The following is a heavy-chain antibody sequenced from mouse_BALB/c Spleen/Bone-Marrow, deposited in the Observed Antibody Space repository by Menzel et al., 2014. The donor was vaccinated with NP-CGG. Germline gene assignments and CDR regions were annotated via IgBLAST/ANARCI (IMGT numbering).Heavy chain of an antibody. CDR1: GFDFSRYW. CDR3: ARRGYYAMDY. V-gene: IGHV4-1*02. Sequence: DVQLQESGGGLVQPGGSLKLSCAASGFDFSRYWMSWVRQAPGKGLEWIGEINPDSSTIYYTPSLKDKFIISRDNAKNTLYLQMSKVRFEDTALYYCARRGYYAMDYWGQGSSVTVSS. CDR2: INPDSSTI. J-gene: IGHJ4*01.